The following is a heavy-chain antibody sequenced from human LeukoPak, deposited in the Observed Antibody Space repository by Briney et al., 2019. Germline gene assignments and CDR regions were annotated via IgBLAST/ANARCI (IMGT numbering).Heavy chain of an antibody. D-gene: IGHD3-22*01. CDR2: INPNSGGT. CDR1: GYTFTGYY. J-gene: IGHJ5*02. V-gene: IGHV1-2*02. CDR3: ARDGSGGYYRNWFDP. Sequence: ASVKVSCKASGYTFTGYYMHWVRQAPGQGLEWTGWINPNSGGTNYAQKFQGRVTMTRDTSISTAYMELSRLRSDDTAVYYCARDGSGGYYRNWFDPWGQGTLVTVSS.